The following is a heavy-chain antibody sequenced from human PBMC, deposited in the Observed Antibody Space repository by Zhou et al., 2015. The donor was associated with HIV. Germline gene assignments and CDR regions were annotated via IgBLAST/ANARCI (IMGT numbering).Heavy chain of an antibody. D-gene: IGHD1-14*01. CDR1: GFTSYDHA. Sequence: EVQLVESGGGLVQPGRSLRLSCVVSGFTSYDHAVHWVRQVPGKGLEWVAGISLHSGTSGYADSVRGRFTVSRDNAKNSVYLQMNSLTTEDTALYYCSKDLTPGGADVWGQGTTVTVSS. CDR3: SKDLTPGGADV. CDR2: ISLHSGTS. V-gene: IGHV3-9*02. J-gene: IGHJ6*02.